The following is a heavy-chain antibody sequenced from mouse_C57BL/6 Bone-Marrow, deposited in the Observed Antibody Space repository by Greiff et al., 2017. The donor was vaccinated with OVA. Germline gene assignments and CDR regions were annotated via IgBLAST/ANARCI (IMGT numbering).Heavy chain of an antibody. CDR3: ARDRYYGSSLYYAMDY. V-gene: IGHV5-16*01. J-gene: IGHJ4*01. Sequence: EVHLVESEGGLVQPGSSMKLSCTASGFTFSDYYMAWVRQVPEKGLEWVANINYDGSSTYYLDSLKSRFIISRDNAKNILYLQMSSLKSEDTATYYCARDRYYGSSLYYAMDYWGQGTSVTVSS. CDR1: GFTFSDYY. CDR2: INYDGSST. D-gene: IGHD1-1*01.